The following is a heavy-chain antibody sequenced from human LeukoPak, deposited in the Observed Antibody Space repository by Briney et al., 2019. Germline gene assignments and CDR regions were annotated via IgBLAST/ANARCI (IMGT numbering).Heavy chain of an antibody. CDR1: GYTFTGYY. CDR2: MNPNSGGT. Sequence: ASVKVSCXASGYTFTGYYMHWVRQAPGQGLEWMGWMNPNSGGTNYAQKFQGRVTMTRDTSISTAYMELSRLRSDDTAVYYCARVRTVVVPAADNFDYWGQGTLVTVSS. D-gene: IGHD2-2*01. J-gene: IGHJ4*02. CDR3: ARVRTVVVPAADNFDY. V-gene: IGHV1-2*02.